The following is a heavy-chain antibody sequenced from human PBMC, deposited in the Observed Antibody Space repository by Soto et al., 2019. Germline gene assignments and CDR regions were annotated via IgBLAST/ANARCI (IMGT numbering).Heavy chain of an antibody. J-gene: IGHJ5*02. V-gene: IGHV1-69*13. CDR3: ARGYILGNYWFDP. CDR2: IIPMYGRP. D-gene: IGHD3-9*01. Sequence: ASVKISCKASGGPFRTHAITWVRQAPGKGLEWVGAIIPMYGRPNYAQTFQGRVTITADESTSTVYMELSSLRPDDTAIYYCARGYILGNYWFDPWGHGTLVTVSS. CDR1: GGPFRTHA.